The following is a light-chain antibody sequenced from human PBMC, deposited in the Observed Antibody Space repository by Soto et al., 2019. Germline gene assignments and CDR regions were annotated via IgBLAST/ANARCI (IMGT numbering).Light chain of an antibody. J-gene: IGKJ1*01. Sequence: EIVLTQSPGTLSLSPGERATLSCRASQSVNSIYLAWYQQKPGQAPRLLIYGASSRATGIPDRFSGSGSGTDFTLTISRLEPEDFALYYWQQYGGSPRTFGQGTKVEL. V-gene: IGKV3-20*01. CDR1: QSVNSIY. CDR3: QQYGGSPRT. CDR2: GAS.